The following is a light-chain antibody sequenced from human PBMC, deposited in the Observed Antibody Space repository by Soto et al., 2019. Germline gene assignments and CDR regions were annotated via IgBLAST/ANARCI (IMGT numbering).Light chain of an antibody. Sequence: QLVLTQSPSASASLGASVKLTCTLSSGHSSYAIAWHQQQPEKGPRYLMKVNSDGSHRKGDGIPDRFSGSSSGAERYLTISSLQSEDEADYYCQTWGTGIWLFGGGTKQTVL. CDR2: VNSDGSH. CDR3: QTWGTGIWL. J-gene: IGLJ3*02. V-gene: IGLV4-69*01. CDR1: SGHSSYA.